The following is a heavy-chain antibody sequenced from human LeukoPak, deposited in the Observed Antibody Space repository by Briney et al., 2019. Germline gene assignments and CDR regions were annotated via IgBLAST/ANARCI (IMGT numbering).Heavy chain of an antibody. CDR2: ISVDGDTT. V-gene: IGHV3-23*01. CDR1: GFSISSYG. D-gene: IGHD6-19*01. Sequence: PGGSLRLSCAVSGFSISSYGMSWVRQPPGKGLEWLSAISVDGDTTYYADSVKGRFITSRDNSENTLYLQMNSLRTEDTAVYYCAQGYSSGWFPNWGQGSLVSVSS. J-gene: IGHJ4*02. CDR3: AQGYSSGWFPN.